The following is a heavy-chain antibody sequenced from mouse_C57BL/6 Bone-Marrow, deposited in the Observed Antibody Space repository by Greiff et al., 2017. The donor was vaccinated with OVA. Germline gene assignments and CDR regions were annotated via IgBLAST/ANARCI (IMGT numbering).Heavy chain of an antibody. D-gene: IGHD3-2*02. J-gene: IGHJ2*01. CDR3: ARDSSGFYYFDY. Sequence: EVNLVESGGGLVKPGGSLKLSCAASGFTFSSYAMSWVRQTPEKRLEWVATISDGGSYTYYPDNVKGRFTISRDNAKNNLYLQMSHLKSEDTAMYYCARDSSGFYYFDYWGQGTTLTVSS. CDR1: GFTFSSYA. V-gene: IGHV5-4*01. CDR2: ISDGGSYT.